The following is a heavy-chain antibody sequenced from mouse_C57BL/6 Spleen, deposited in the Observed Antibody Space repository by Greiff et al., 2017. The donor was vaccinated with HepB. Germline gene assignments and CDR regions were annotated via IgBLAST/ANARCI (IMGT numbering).Heavy chain of an antibody. CDR2: IYPSDSET. J-gene: IGHJ2*01. D-gene: IGHD2-4*01. CDR1: GYTFTNYW. CDR3: ARGGLPSLNY. Sequence: QVQLKQPGAELVRPGSSVKLSCKASGYTFTNYWMDWVKQRPGQGLEWIGNIYPSDSETHYNQKFKDKATLTVDKSSSTAYMQLSSLTSEDSAVYYCARGGLPSLNYWGQGTTLTVSS. V-gene: IGHV1-61*01.